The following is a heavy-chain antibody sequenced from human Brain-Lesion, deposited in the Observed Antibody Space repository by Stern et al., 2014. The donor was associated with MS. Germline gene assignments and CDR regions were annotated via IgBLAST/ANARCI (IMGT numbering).Heavy chain of an antibody. J-gene: IGHJ3*02. V-gene: IGHV4-61*02. CDR3: ARAYYYDTSGDSDAFNI. CDR2: ISTRGTP. D-gene: IGHD3-22*01. Sequence: VQLQESGPGLVKPSQTLSLTCTVSGASISSGTYFWTWIRQPAGKGLEWIGRISTRGTPPYNPSLKSGVPISLDTSKKEFSLKLSSVTAADTAVYYCARAYYYDTSGDSDAFNIWGQGTQVTVSS. CDR1: GASISSGTYF.